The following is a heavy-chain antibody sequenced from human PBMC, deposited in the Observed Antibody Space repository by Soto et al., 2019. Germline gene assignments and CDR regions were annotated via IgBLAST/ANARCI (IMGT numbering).Heavy chain of an antibody. J-gene: IGHJ4*02. CDR3: ARGRLGIPATMYLHY. CDR1: GGSISSGGYY. Sequence: QVQLQESGPGLVKPSQTLSLICTVSGGSISSGGYYWSWIRQHPGKGLEWIGYIYSSGYTNYNPSLKXRXAXXVDTSKNQFSLKLSSVTAADTAVYYCARGRLGIPATMYLHYWGQGTLVTVSS. D-gene: IGHD2-2*01. CDR2: IYSSGYT. V-gene: IGHV4-31*03.